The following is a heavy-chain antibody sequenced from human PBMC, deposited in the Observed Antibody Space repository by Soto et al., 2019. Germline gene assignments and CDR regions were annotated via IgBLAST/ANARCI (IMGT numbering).Heavy chain of an antibody. V-gene: IGHV4-59*01. J-gene: IGHJ6*02. D-gene: IGHD3-10*01. CDR3: ATGGGRFNYGMDV. Sequence: SETLSLTCTFSGCSIRSYYWSWIRQPPGKRLEWIGYIYYSGSTNYNPSLKSRVTISVDTSKNQLSLKLSSVTPADTAVYYCATGGGRFNYGMDVWGQGTTVTVSS. CDR1: GCSIRSYY. CDR2: IYYSGST.